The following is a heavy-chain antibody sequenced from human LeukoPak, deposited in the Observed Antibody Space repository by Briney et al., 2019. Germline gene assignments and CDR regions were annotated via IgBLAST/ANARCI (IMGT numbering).Heavy chain of an antibody. CDR3: ARIGNNVGYYYYYFMDV. Sequence: SETLSLTCSVSGGSVSHSSYYWAWIRPSPGKGLEWIATIYYAGNTHYNPSLRSRVTISMDMSKNHFSLKLSSVTAADTAVYYCARIGNNVGYYYYYFMDVWGKGTTVTVSS. CDR1: GGSVSHSSYY. D-gene: IGHD2-8*01. J-gene: IGHJ6*03. CDR2: IYYAGNT. V-gene: IGHV4-39*07.